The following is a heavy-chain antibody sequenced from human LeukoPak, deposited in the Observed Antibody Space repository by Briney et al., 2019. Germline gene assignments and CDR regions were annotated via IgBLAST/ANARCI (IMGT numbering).Heavy chain of an antibody. CDR3: AHRPNQYYYGSGSYTRWFDP. D-gene: IGHD3-10*01. Sequence: SGPTLVKPTQTLTLTCTFSGFSLSTSGVGVGWIRQPPGKALEWLALIYWDDDKRYSPSLKSRLTTTKDTSKNQVVLTMTNMDPVDTATYYCAHRPNQYYYGSGSYTRWFDPWGQGTLVTVSS. J-gene: IGHJ5*02. CDR2: IYWDDDK. V-gene: IGHV2-5*02. CDR1: GFSLSTSGVG.